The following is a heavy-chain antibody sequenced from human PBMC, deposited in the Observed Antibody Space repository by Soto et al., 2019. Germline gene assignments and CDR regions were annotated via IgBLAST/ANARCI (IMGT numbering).Heavy chain of an antibody. J-gene: IGHJ4*02. Sequence: QLQLQESGPGLVKPSETLSLTCTVSGGSISGSSYYWAWIRQPPGKGLEWIATIYYSGNTYYNPSLKIRVTIFVDTSKHQFSLKLTSVTAADTAVYYCARQERYGDYYFDYWGQGTLVTVSS. CDR1: GGSISGSSYY. CDR2: IYYSGNT. CDR3: ARQERYGDYYFDY. V-gene: IGHV4-39*01. D-gene: IGHD4-17*01.